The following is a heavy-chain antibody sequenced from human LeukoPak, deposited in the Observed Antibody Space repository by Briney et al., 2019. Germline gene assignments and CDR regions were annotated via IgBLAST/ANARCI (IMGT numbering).Heavy chain of an antibody. Sequence: GGSLRLSCAASGFTFDDYAMHWVRQAPGKGLEWVSGISWNSGSIGYADSVKGRFTISRDNAKNTLYLQMNSLRAEDTAVYYCARAGGEWLLDYWGQGTLVTVSS. D-gene: IGHD3-3*01. CDR3: ARAGGEWLLDY. CDR2: ISWNSGSI. J-gene: IGHJ4*02. V-gene: IGHV3-9*01. CDR1: GFTFDDYA.